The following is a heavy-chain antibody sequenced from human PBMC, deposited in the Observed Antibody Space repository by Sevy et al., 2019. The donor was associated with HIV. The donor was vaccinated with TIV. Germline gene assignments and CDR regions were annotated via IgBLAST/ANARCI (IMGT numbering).Heavy chain of an antibody. V-gene: IGHV3-11*06. CDR1: GFTFSDYY. Sequence: GGSLRLSCAASGFTFSDYYMSWIRQAPGKGLEWVSYISSSISYTNYADSVKGRFTISRDNAKNSLYLQMNSLRAEDTAVYYCARRFTQVGASSYDYYYMDVWGKGTTVTVSS. D-gene: IGHD1-26*01. CDR2: ISSSISYT. J-gene: IGHJ6*03. CDR3: ARRFTQVGASSYDYYYMDV.